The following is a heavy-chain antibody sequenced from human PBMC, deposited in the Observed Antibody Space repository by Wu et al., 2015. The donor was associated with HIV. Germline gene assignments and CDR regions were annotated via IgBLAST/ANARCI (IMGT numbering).Heavy chain of an antibody. J-gene: IGHJ6*02. D-gene: IGHD5-18*01. CDR2: IIPIFGTA. CDR3: ARALVDTAMVVEPYYYYGMDV. V-gene: IGHV1-69*01. Sequence: QVQLVQSGAEVKKPGSSVKVSCKASGGTFSSYAISWVRQAPGQGLEWMGGIIPIFGTANYAQKFQGRVTITTDESTSTAYMELSSLRSEDTAVYYCARALVDTAMVVEPYYYYGMDVWGQGTTVTVSS. CDR1: GGTFSSYA.